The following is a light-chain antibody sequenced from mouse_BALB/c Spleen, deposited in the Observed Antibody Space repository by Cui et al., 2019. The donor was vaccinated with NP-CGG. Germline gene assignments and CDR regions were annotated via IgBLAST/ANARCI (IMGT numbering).Light chain of an antibody. CDR3: ALWYSNHWV. CDR2: GTN. J-gene: IGLJ1*01. CDR1: TGAVTTSNY. V-gene: IGLV1*01. Sequence: QAVVTQESALTTSPGETVTLNSPSSTGAVTTSNYANWVQEKPDHLFTGLIGGTNNRAPGVPARFSGSLIGDKAALTITGAQTEDEAIYFCALWYSNHWVFGGGTKLTVL.